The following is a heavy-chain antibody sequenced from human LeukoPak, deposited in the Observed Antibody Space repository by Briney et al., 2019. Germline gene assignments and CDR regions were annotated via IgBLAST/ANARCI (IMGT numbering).Heavy chain of an antibody. CDR3: ATKKGPYYYGSGCYVPKDY. CDR2: ISYDGSNK. D-gene: IGHD3-10*01. V-gene: IGHV3-30*03. CDR1: GFTFSSYG. J-gene: IGHJ4*02. Sequence: PGRSLRLSCAASGFTFSSYGMHWVRQAPGKGLEWVAVISYDGSNKYYADSVKGRFTISRDNSKNMLYLQMNSLRAEDTAVYYCATKKGPYYYGSGCYVPKDYWGQGTLVAVSS.